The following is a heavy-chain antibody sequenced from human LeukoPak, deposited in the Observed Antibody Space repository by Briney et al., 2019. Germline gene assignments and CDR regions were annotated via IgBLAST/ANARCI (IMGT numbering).Heavy chain of an antibody. CDR1: GGSISSGGYY. CDR3: ARDRTVVPAAILDYFYYYMDV. Sequence: SQTLSLTCTVSGGSISSGGYYWTWIRQPAGKGLEWIGRIYTSGSTNYNPSLKSRVTISVDTSKNQFSLKLSSVTAADTAVYYCARDRTVVPAAILDYFYYYMDVWGKGITVTVSS. D-gene: IGHD2-2*01. V-gene: IGHV4-61*02. CDR2: IYTSGST. J-gene: IGHJ6*03.